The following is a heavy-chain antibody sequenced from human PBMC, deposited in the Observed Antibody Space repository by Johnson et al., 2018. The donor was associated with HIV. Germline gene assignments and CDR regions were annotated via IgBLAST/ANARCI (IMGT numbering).Heavy chain of an antibody. V-gene: IGHV3-30-3*01. CDR3: ASPPSGYDFWDGPNIFDV. D-gene: IGHD3-3*01. Sequence: QVQLVESGGGVVQPGRSLRLSCAASGFPFRSYTVHWVRQAPGKGLEWVAGRSYDGTKKYYEDSVTGRFTISRDNSKNTLFLQMNSLRPEDTAIYYCASPPSGYDFWDGPNIFDVLGQGTLVSVAS. CDR2: RSYDGTKK. CDR1: GFPFRSYT. J-gene: IGHJ3*01.